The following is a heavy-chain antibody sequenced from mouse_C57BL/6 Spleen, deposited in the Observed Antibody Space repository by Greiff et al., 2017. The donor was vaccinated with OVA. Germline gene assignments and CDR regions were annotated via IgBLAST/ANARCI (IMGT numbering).Heavy chain of an antibody. Sequence: VQLQQSGPGLVAPSQSLSITCTVSGFSFTSYAISWVRQPPGKGLEWLGVIWPGGGTNYNTAIKARMSISKDNTKSQVFLKMNSLQTDDTARYYCASFTTVVARRSMDYWGQGTSVTVSS. CDR2: IWPGGGT. V-gene: IGHV2-9-1*01. J-gene: IGHJ4*01. CDR1: GFSFTSYA. D-gene: IGHD1-1*01. CDR3: ASFTTVVARRSMDY.